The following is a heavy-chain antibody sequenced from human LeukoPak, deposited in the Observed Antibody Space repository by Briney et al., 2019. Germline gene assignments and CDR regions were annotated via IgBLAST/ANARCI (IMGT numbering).Heavy chain of an antibody. CDR2: IYHSGST. V-gene: IGHV4-30-2*01. J-gene: IGHJ6*02. D-gene: IGHD3-22*01. CDR1: GGSISSGGYS. CDR3: ARAPYYYDSSGYYCYYGMDV. Sequence: SQTLSLTCAVSGGSISSGGYSWSWIRQPPGKGLEWIGYIYHSGSTYYNPSLKSRVTISVDRSKNQFSLKLSSVTAPDTAVYYCARAPYYYDSSGYYCYYGMDVWGQGTTVTVSS.